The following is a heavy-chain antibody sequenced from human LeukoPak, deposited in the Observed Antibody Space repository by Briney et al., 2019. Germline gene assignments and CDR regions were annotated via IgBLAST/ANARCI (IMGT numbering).Heavy chain of an antibody. CDR2: ICGSGGST. D-gene: IGHD3-3*01. CDR3: AKDLTIFGVVITSFDY. CDR1: GFTFSSYS. Sequence: GGSPRLSCAASGFTFSSYSMKWGRPAPGEGLEWVSAICGSGGSTYYADSVKGRFTISRDNSKNTLYLQMNSLRAEDTAVYYCAKDLTIFGVVITSFDYWGQGTLVTVSS. V-gene: IGHV3-23*01. J-gene: IGHJ4*02.